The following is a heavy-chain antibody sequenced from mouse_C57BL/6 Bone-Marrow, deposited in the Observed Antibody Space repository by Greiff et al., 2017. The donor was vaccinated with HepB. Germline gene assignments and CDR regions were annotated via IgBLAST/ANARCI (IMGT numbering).Heavy chain of an antibody. V-gene: IGHV3-6*01. J-gene: IGHJ3*01. CDR2: ISYDGSN. CDR1: GYSITSGYY. CDR3: ARGGGLRPWFAY. D-gene: IGHD2-4*01. Sequence: DVQLVESGPGLVKPSQSLSLTCSVTGYSITSGYYWNWIRQFPGNQLEWMGYISYDGSNNYNPSLKNRISITRDTSKNQFFLKLNSVTTEDTATYYCARGGGLRPWFAYWGQGTLVTVSA.